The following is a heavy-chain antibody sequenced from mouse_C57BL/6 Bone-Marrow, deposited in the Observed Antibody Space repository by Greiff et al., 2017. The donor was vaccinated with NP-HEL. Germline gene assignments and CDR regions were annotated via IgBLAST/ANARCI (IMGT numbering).Heavy chain of an antibody. D-gene: IGHD2-4*01. V-gene: IGHV2-9-1*01. CDR1: GFSLTSYA. J-gene: IGHJ1*03. CDR2: IWTGGGT. Sequence: VKLMESGPGLVAPSQSLSITCTVSGFSLTSYAISWVRQPPGKGLEWLGVIWTGGGTNYNSALKSRLSISKDNSKSQAFLKMNSLQTDDTARYYCARKPIYYDYDGAFDVWGTGTTVTVSS. CDR3: ARKPIYYDYDGAFDV.